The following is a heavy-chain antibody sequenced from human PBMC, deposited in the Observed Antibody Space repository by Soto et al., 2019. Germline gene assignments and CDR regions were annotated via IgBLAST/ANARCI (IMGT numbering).Heavy chain of an antibody. CDR2: ISGSGDST. V-gene: IGHV3-23*01. D-gene: IGHD6-19*01. J-gene: IGHJ4*02. CDR1: GFSFSSYA. CDR3: ARRSSGWYFDY. Sequence: EVQLLESGGGLVQPGGSLRLSCAASGFSFSSYAMNWVRQAPGKGLEWVSVISGSGDSTYYADSVKGRFTISRDNSKKTLYLQMISLRAEDTVVYYCARRSSGWYFDYLGQGTLGIVSS.